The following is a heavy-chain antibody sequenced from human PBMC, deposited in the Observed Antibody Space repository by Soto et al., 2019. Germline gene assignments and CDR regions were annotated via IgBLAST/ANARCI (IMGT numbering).Heavy chain of an antibody. D-gene: IGHD5-18*01. V-gene: IGHV4-30-4*01. J-gene: IGHJ4*02. CDR3: ASNSYGYTFCDY. CDR1: GGSISSGDYY. CDR2: IYYSGST. Sequence: QVQLQESGPGLVKPSQTLSLTCTVSGGSISSGDYYWSWIRQPPGKGLEWIGYIYYSGSTYYNPSLKSRVTIPADTSKNQFSLKLSSVTAADTAVSYCASNSYGYTFCDYWGQGTLVTVSS.